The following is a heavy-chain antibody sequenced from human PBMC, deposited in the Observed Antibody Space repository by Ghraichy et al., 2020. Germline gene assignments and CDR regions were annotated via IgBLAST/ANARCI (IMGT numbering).Heavy chain of an antibody. Sequence: SKTLSLTCTVSGGSISSYYWSWIRQPPGKGLEWIGYIYYSGSTNYNPSLKSRVTISVDTSKNQFSLKLSSVTAADTAVYYCAREETWNWYFDLWGRGTLVTVSS. CDR3: AREETWNWYFDL. CDR1: GGSISSYY. J-gene: IGHJ2*01. CDR2: IYYSGST. V-gene: IGHV4-59*01. D-gene: IGHD5-12*01.